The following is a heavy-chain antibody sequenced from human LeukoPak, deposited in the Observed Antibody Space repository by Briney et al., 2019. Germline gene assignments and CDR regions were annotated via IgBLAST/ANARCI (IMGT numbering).Heavy chain of an antibody. CDR2: ISSSSSYI. CDR3: AIYGGQDAFDI. CDR1: GFTFSSYS. V-gene: IGHV3-21*01. Sequence: GGSLRLSCAASGFTFSSYSMNWVRQAPGKGLEWVSSISSSSSYIYYADSVKGRFTISRDNAKNSLYLQMNSLRAEDTAVYYCAIYGGQDAFDIWGQGTMVTVSS. D-gene: IGHD4-23*01. J-gene: IGHJ3*02.